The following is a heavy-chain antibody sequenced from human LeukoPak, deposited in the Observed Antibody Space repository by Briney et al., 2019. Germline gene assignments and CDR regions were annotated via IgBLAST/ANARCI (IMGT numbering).Heavy chain of an antibody. Sequence: KVSCKSSGYXFTXYAMNWVRQAPGQGLEWMGWINTNTGNPTYAQDFTVRFVFSVHTSVSTAYLQISSLKAEDTAVYYCARRYYDFLSDLYGMDVWGQGTTVTVSS. D-gene: IGHD3-3*01. CDR2: INTNTGNP. CDR1: GYXFTXYA. CDR3: ARRYYDFLSDLYGMDV. J-gene: IGHJ6*02. V-gene: IGHV7-4-1*02.